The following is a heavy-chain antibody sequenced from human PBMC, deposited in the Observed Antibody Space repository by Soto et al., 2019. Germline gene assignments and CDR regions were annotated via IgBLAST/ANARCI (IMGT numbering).Heavy chain of an antibody. D-gene: IGHD3-22*01. CDR2: INPSGGST. J-gene: IGHJ4*02. Sequence: GXSVKVSCNASGYTFTSYYMHLVRQAPGQGLEWMGIINPSGGSTSYAQKFQVRVTMTRDTSTSTVYMELSSLRSEDTAVYYCARVRRSSGYYYGYWGQGTLVTVSS. V-gene: IGHV1-46*01. CDR3: ARVRRSSGYYYGY. CDR1: GYTFTSYY.